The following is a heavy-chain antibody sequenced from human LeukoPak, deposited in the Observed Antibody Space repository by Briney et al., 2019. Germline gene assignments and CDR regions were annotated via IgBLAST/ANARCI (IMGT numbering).Heavy chain of an antibody. CDR2: ISASNGDT. CDR1: GYTFTSYA. Sequence: ASVKVSCKASGYTFTSYAMNWVRQAPGQGLEWMGWISASNGDTHYSEKFQDRITVTTDTSTSTAYMELRSLVSDDTAVYYCAGESHVERDDFWGQGTLITVSS. J-gene: IGHJ4*02. CDR3: AGESHVERDDF. V-gene: IGHV1-18*01. D-gene: IGHD1-1*01.